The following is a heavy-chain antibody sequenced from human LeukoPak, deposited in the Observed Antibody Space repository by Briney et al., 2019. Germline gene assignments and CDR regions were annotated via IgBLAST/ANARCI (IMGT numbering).Heavy chain of an antibody. CDR3: ARRAAGGWYYFDY. Sequence: SETLSLTCTVSGVSISSFYWSWIRQPPGKGLEWIGYIYYSGGTNYNPSLKSRVTISVDTSKNQFSLKLSSVTAADTAVYYCARRAAGGWYYFDYWGQGTQVTVSS. D-gene: IGHD6-19*01. CDR2: IYYSGGT. V-gene: IGHV4-59*08. CDR1: GVSISSFY. J-gene: IGHJ4*02.